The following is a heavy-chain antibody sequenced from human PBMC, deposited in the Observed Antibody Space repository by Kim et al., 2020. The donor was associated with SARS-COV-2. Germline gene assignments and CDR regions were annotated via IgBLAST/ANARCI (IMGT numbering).Heavy chain of an antibody. D-gene: IGHD3-16*01. J-gene: IGHJ6*02. V-gene: IGHV3-30*18. CDR2: ISYDGSNK. CDR1: GFTFSSYG. CDR3: AKDRRIKDYYYGMDV. Sequence: GGSLRLSCAASGFTFSSYGMHWVRQAPGKGLEWVAVISYDGSNKYYADSVKGRFTISRDNSKNTLYLQMNSLRAEDTAVYYCAKDRRIKDYYYGMDVWGQGTTVTVSS.